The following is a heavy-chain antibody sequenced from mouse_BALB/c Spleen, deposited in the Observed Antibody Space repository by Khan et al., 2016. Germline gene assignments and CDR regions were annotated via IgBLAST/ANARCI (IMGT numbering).Heavy chain of an antibody. Sequence: QVQLQQSGPGLVAPSQSLSITCTVSGFSLTGYGVNWVRQPPGKGLEWLGKIRGDGRTDYNSALKSRVSISKDNSKSQVFLKMKSLQTDDTANYYCSSEYDGFAYWGQGTLVIVSA. J-gene: IGHJ3*01. CDR3: SSEYDGFAY. V-gene: IGHV2-6-7*01. D-gene: IGHD2-14*01. CDR1: GFSLTGYG. CDR2: IRGDGRT.